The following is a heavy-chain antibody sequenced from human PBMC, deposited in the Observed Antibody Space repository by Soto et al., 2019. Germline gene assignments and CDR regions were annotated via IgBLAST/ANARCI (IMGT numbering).Heavy chain of an antibody. CDR3: ASSYYRSGTPYYYGMDV. CDR1: GYTFTNFG. V-gene: IGHV1-18*01. J-gene: IGHJ6*02. CDR2: ISAYNGNT. Sequence: ASVKVSCKASGYTFTNFGISWVRQAPGQGLEWMGWISAYNGNTNYTQKLQDRVTMTTDTSTSTAYMELRSLRSDDTAVYYCASSYYRSGTPYYYGMDVWGQGTTVTVSS. D-gene: IGHD3-10*01.